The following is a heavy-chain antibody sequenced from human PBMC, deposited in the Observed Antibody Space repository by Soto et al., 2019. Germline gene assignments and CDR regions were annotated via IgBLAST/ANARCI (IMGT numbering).Heavy chain of an antibody. CDR1: GGTFSSYA. Sequence: QVQLVQSGAEVKKPGSSVKVSCKASGGTFSSYAISWVRQAPGQGLEWMGGIIPIFGTADYAQKFQDRVTITADDFTSTAYMELSSLRSEDTAVYYCARHLGGNHYYYGMDVWGQGTTVTVSS. V-gene: IGHV1-69*12. CDR2: IIPIFGTA. J-gene: IGHJ6*02. CDR3: ARHLGGNHYYYGMDV. D-gene: IGHD3-16*01.